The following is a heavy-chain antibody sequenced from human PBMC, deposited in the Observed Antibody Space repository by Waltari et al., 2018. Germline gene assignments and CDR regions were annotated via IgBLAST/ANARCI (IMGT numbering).Heavy chain of an antibody. CDR3: TRGVVTGGGALFDS. V-gene: IGHV4-61*08. Sequence: QVQLQESGPGLVKPSQTLSLTCTVSGVSISSGDDHWNWIRQPPGKGLEWIGFVYYGGRTRSTNHSPSLKSRSTISLDTSENQFALKLASVTAADTAVYYCTRGVVTGGGALFDSWGQGILVTVSS. CDR2: VYYGGRTRST. CDR1: GVSISSGDDH. J-gene: IGHJ4*02. D-gene: IGHD2-15*01.